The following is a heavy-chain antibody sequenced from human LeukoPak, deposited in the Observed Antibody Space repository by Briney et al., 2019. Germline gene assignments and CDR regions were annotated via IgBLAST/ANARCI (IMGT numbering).Heavy chain of an antibody. V-gene: IGHV3-20*04. CDR2: INWNGGST. Sequence: GGSLRLSCAASGFTSDDYGMSWVRQAPGKGLEWVSGINWNGGSTGYADSVKGRFTISRDNAKNSLYLQMNSLRAEDTALYYCARDGGYCGGDCYWDYWGQGTLVTVSS. CDR3: ARDGGYCGGDCYWDY. CDR1: GFTSDDYG. J-gene: IGHJ4*02. D-gene: IGHD2-21*02.